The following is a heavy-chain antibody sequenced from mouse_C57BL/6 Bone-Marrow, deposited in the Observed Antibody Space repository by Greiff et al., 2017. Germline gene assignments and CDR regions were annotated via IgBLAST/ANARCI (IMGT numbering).Heavy chain of an antibody. CDR2: IDPEDGET. V-gene: IGHV14-2*01. J-gene: IGHJ1*03. Sequence: EVHLVESGAELVKPGASVKLSCTASGFNIKDYYMHWVKQRTEQGLEWIGRIDPEDGETKYAPKFQGKATITADTSSNTAYLQLSSLTSEDTAVYYCAEGTTAWYFDVWGTGTTVTVSS. CDR3: AEGTTAWYFDV. D-gene: IGHD1-2*01. CDR1: GFNIKDYY.